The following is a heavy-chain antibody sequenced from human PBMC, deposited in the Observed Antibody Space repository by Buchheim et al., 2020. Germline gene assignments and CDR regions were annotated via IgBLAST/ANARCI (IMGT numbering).Heavy chain of an antibody. CDR2: MPNDGRDQ. CDR3: AKDFGGPSDY. V-gene: IGHV3-30*18. D-gene: IGHD3-16*01. J-gene: IGHJ4*02. Sequence: QVELVESGGGVVQPGRSLRLSCSASGFPFRNYGMHWFRQAPGKGLEWVAGMPNDGRDQHYADSVEGRFTISRDNFRNTLYLQMDSLRGEDTAVYYCAKDFGGPSDYWGQGTL. CDR1: GFPFRNYG.